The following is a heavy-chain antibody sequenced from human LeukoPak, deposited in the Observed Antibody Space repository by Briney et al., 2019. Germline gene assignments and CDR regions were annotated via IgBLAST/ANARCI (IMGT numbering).Heavy chain of an antibody. CDR3: ARDVVVPAAIGIVASTFDY. CDR1: GYTFTGYY. D-gene: IGHD2-2*02. Sequence: GASVKVSCKASGYTFTGYYMHWVRQAPGQGLEWMGWLNPNSGGTNYAQKFQGRVTMTRDTSISTAYMELSRLRSDDTAVYYCARDVVVPAAIGIVASTFDYWGQGTLVTVSS. CDR2: LNPNSGGT. V-gene: IGHV1-2*02. J-gene: IGHJ4*02.